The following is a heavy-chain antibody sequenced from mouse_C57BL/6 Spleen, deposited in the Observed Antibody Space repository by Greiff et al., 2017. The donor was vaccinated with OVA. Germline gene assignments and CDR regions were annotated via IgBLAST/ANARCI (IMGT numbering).Heavy chain of an antibody. CDR3: AKTAQVYFDY. J-gene: IGHJ2*01. Sequence: QVQLQQSGPELVKPGASVKISCKASGYSFTSYYIHWVKQRPGQGLEWIGWIYPGSGNTKYNEKFKGKATLTADTSSSTAYMQLSSLTSEDSAVYYCAKTAQVYFDYWGQGTTLTVSS. D-gene: IGHD3-2*02. CDR2: IYPGSGNT. CDR1: GYSFTSYY. V-gene: IGHV1-66*01.